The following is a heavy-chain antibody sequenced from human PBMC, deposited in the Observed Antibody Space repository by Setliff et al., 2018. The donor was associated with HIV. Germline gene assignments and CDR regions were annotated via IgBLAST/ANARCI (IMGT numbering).Heavy chain of an antibody. CDR2: IYTSGST. J-gene: IGHJ6*02. Sequence: PSETLSLTCTVSGTSVRSGPYHWSWIRQSPGKGLEWIGRIYTSGSTNYNPSLKSRVTISVDTSKNQFSLKLSSVTAADTAVYYCAREDYYYYGMDVWGQGTTVTVSS. CDR3: AREDYYYYGMDV. CDR1: GTSVRSGPYH. V-gene: IGHV4-61*02.